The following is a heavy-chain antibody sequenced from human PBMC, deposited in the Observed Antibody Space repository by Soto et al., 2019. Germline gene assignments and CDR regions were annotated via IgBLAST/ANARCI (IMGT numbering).Heavy chain of an antibody. CDR2: ISGSGGST. CDR1: GFTFSSYA. J-gene: IGHJ4*02. V-gene: IGHV3-23*01. D-gene: IGHD3-9*01. CDR3: AKGNYDILTGYSGTIDY. Sequence: GGSLRLSCAASGFTFSSYAMSWVRQAPGKGLEWVSAISGSGGSTYYADSVKGRFTISRDNSKNTLYLQMNSLRAEDTAVYYCAKGNYDILTGYSGTIDYWGQGTLVTVSS.